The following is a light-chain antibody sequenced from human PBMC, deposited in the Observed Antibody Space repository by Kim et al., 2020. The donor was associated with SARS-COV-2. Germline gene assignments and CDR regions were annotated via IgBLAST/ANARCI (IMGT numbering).Light chain of an antibody. CDR3: QHYNGYPLT. Sequence: DIQMTQSPSTLSASVGTRVTITCRASQSISNNLAWYQQKPGKAPKVLIYKASSLEGGVPSRFSGSGSGTEFTLTISSLQPDDFATYYCQHYNGYPLTFGGGTKVDIK. J-gene: IGKJ4*01. CDR2: KAS. CDR1: QSISNN. V-gene: IGKV1-5*03.